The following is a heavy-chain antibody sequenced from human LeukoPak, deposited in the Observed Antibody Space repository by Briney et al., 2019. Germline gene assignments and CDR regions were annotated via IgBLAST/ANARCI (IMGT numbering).Heavy chain of an antibody. V-gene: IGHV3-23*01. CDR3: AKARRYYYDSSGYYYPFDY. Sequence: PGGSLRLSCAASGFTFSSYAMSWVRQAPGKGLEWVSAISGSGGSTYYADSVRGGFTISRENSKNTLYLQMNSLRAEDTAVYYCAKARRYYYDSSGYYYPFDYWGQGTLVTVSS. J-gene: IGHJ4*02. CDR1: GFTFSSYA. CDR2: ISGSGGST. D-gene: IGHD3-22*01.